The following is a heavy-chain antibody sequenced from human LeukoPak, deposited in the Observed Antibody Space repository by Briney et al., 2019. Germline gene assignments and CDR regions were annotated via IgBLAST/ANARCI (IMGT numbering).Heavy chain of an antibody. D-gene: IGHD6-13*01. CDR3: ARLDIAAAGTLYDAFDI. CDR1: GGSISSRSYY. J-gene: IGHJ3*02. CDR2: IYYSGST. V-gene: IGHV4-39*01. Sequence: SETLSLTCTVSGGSISSRSYYWGWTRQPPGKGLEWIGRIYYSGSTYYNPSLKSRVTISVETSKNQFSLKLSSVTAADTAVYYCARLDIAAAGTLYDAFDIWGQGTMVTVSS.